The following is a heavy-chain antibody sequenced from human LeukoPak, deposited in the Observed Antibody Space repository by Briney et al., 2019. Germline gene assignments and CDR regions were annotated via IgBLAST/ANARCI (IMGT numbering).Heavy chain of an antibody. CDR1: GGTFSSYA. CDR2: IIPIFGTA. J-gene: IGHJ4*02. V-gene: IGHV1-69*05. Sequence: PVKVSCKASGGTFSSYAISWVRQAPGQGLEWMGGIIPIFGTANYAQKFQGRVTITTDESTSKAYMELSSLRSEDTAVYYCARGRQLEYYFDYWGQGTLVTVSS. D-gene: IGHD6-13*01. CDR3: ARGRQLEYYFDY.